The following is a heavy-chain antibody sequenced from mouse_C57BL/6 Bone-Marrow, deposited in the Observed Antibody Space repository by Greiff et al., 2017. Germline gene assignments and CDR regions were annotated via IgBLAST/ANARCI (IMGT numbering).Heavy chain of an antibody. CDR1: GFNIKDDY. D-gene: IGHD2-4*01. J-gene: IGHJ3*01. V-gene: IGHV14-4*01. CDR3: TPYEYEGPWFAY. CDR2: IDPENGAT. Sequence: VQLQQSGAELVRPGASVTLSCTASGFNIKDDYMHWVKQRPEQCLEWIGWIDPENGATEYASKFQGKATITADTSSNKAYLQLSSLTSEDTAVYYCTPYEYEGPWFAYGGQGTLVTVSA.